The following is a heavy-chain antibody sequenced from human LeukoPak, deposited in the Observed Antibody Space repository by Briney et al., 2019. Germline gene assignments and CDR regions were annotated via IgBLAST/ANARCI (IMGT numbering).Heavy chain of an antibody. D-gene: IGHD2-2*01. CDR1: GFTFSSYW. CDR3: ARASGYCSGTSCYGVLGFDY. Sequence: GGSLRLSCAASGFTFSSYWMHWVRQVPGKGLVWVSRINTDGSSTSYADSVEGRFTISRDSAKNTLYLRMNSLSAEDTAVYYCARASGYCSGTSCYGVLGFDYWGQGTLVTVSS. V-gene: IGHV3-74*01. CDR2: INTDGSST. J-gene: IGHJ4*02.